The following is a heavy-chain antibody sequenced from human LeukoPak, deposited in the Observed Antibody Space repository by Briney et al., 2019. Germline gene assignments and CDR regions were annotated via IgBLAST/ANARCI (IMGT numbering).Heavy chain of an antibody. CDR1: GFTFSSYA. J-gene: IGHJ5*02. V-gene: IGHV3-7*01. CDR2: IKQDGSEK. D-gene: IGHD3-10*01. CDR3: ARDSGLWFGELSWFDP. Sequence: GGSLRLSCAASGFTFSSYAMSWVRQAPGKGLEWVANIKQDGSEKYYVDSVKGRFTISRDNAKNSLYLQMNSLRAEDTAVYYCARDSGLWFGELSWFDPWGQGTLVTVSS.